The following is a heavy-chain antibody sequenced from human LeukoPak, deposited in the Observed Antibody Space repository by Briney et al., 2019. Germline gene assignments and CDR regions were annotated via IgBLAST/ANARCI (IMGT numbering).Heavy chain of an antibody. D-gene: IGHD3-22*01. CDR3: ARAFYYDTSGFYPGGDY. Sequence: ASVKVSCKASGYTFTNYYMYWVRQAPGQGLEWMGIINPGGGTTSYAQKFQGRVTMTRDTSTSTVYMELSNLRSEDTAVYYCARAFYYDTSGFYPGGDYWSQGTLVTVSS. CDR2: INPGGGTT. J-gene: IGHJ4*02. V-gene: IGHV1-46*01. CDR1: GYTFTNYY.